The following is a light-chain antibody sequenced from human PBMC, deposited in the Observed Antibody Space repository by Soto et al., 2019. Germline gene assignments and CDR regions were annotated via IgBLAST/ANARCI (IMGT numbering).Light chain of an antibody. CDR1: SSNIGAGYD. Sequence: LTQPPSVSGAPGQRVTISCTGSSSNIGAGYDVNWYQQLPGTAPKLLIYGNNNRPSGVPDRFSGSKSGTSASLAITGLQAEDEADYYCQSYDNSLSGPVFGGGTKLTVL. CDR3: QSYDNSLSGPV. CDR2: GNN. J-gene: IGLJ2*01. V-gene: IGLV1-40*01.